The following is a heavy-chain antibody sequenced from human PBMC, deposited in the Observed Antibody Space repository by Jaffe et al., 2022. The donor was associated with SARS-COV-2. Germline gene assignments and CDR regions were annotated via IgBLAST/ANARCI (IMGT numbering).Heavy chain of an antibody. CDR1: GYTFTSYG. Sequence: QVQLVQSGAEVKKPGASVKVSCKASGYTFTSYGISWVRQAPGQGLEWMGWISAYNGNTNYAQKLQGRVTMTTDTSTSTAYMELRSLRSDDTAVYYCARVKNGDLEWLLSPTLYYYYGMDVWGQGTTVTVSS. J-gene: IGHJ6*02. D-gene: IGHD3-3*01. CDR3: ARVKNGDLEWLLSPTLYYYYGMDV. V-gene: IGHV1-18*01. CDR2: ISAYNGNT.